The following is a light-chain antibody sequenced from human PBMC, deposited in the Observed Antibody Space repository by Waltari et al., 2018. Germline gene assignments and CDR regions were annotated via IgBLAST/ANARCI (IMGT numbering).Light chain of an antibody. CDR1: QSISNF. J-gene: IGKJ2*01. Sequence: EIVLTQSPATLSLSPGGGVTLSCRASQSISNFLAWYQQKPGQAPRLLMYDASKRAIGIPARFSGSGSGTDFTLTISSLEPEDSGIYYCQQRNGWPPMYTFGQGTKLEIK. CDR2: DAS. CDR3: QQRNGWPPMYT. V-gene: IGKV3-11*01.